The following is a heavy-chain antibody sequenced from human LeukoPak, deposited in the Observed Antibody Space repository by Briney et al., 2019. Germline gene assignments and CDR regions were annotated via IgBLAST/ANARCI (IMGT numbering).Heavy chain of an antibody. Sequence: SETLSLTCAVYGGSFSGYYWSWIRQPPGKGLEWIGEINHSGSTNYNPSLKSRVTISVDTSKNHFSLKLSSVSAADTAVYYCARLGAGPTYYDFWSGYSSFYFDYWGQGTLVTVSS. CDR2: INHSGST. V-gene: IGHV4-34*01. D-gene: IGHD3-3*01. CDR1: GGSFSGYY. J-gene: IGHJ4*02. CDR3: ARLGAGPTYYDFWSGYSSFYFDY.